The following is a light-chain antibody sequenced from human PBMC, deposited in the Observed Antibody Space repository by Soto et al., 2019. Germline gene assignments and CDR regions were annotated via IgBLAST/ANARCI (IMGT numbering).Light chain of an antibody. J-gene: IGKJ1*01. CDR1: QSVSDN. V-gene: IGKV3-15*01. CDR2: GAS. CDR3: QQYENWPPWT. Sequence: EIVMTQSPDTLSMSPGETATLSCRASQSVSDNLAWYQQKPGQAPRLLIYGASTRATGIPARFSGSGSGTEFTLTISSLQSEDFAVYYCQQYENWPPWTFGQGTKVDVK.